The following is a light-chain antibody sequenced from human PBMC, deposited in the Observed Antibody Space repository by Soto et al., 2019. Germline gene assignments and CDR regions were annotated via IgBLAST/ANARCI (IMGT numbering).Light chain of an antibody. V-gene: IGKV3-20*01. CDR3: LQYGSSGT. CDR1: QSVSSY. Sequence: EIVLKQSPATLSLSPVERATLSFRASQSVSSYLAWYQQKPGQAPRLLIYGASNRATGIPDRFSGSGSGTDFTLTISRLEPEDFAVYYCLQYGSSGTFGQGTKVDI. CDR2: GAS. J-gene: IGKJ1*01.